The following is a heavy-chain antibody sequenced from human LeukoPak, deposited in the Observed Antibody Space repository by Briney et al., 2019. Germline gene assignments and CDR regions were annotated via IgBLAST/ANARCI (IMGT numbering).Heavy chain of an antibody. D-gene: IGHD6-13*01. J-gene: IGHJ4*02. V-gene: IGHV3-21*01. CDR3: ARDIAAAGIDGGADY. CDR2: ISSSSSYI. CDR1: GFTFSSYS. Sequence: GGSLRLSCAASGFTFSSYSMNWVRQAPGKGLEWVSSISSSSSYIYYADSVRGRFTISRDNAKNSLYLQMNSLRAEDTAVYYCARDIAAAGIDGGADYWGQGTLVTVSS.